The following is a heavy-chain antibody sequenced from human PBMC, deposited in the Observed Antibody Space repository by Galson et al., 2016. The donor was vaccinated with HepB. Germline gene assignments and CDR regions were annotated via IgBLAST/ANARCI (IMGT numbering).Heavy chain of an antibody. V-gene: IGHV3-23*01. CDR2: ISGGGDRE. D-gene: IGHD3-10*02. Sequence: MSWVRQGPGKGLEWVSGISGGGDREHYADSVKGRFTISRDNAKNTLYLQMNSLRAEDTGVYYCVRTDFNDYVRGDYWGQGTLVTVSA. CDR3: VRTDFNDYVRGDY. J-gene: IGHJ4*02.